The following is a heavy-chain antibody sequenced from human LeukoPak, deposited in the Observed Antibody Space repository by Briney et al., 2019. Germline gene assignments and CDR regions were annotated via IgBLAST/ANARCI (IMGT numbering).Heavy chain of an antibody. CDR1: GFTFSSYA. Sequence: GRSLRLSCAASGFTFSSYAMHWVRQAPGKGLEWVAVISYDGSNKYYADSVRGRFTISRDNAKNSLYLQMNSLRAEDTAVYYCARDLRITVAGTNYYYYGMDVWGQGTTVTVSS. CDR2: ISYDGSNK. J-gene: IGHJ6*02. CDR3: ARDLRITVAGTNYYYYGMDV. D-gene: IGHD6-19*01. V-gene: IGHV3-30-3*01.